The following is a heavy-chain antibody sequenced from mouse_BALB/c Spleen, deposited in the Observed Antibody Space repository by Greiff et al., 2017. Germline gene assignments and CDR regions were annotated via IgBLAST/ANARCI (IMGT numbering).Heavy chain of an antibody. CDR2: ISSGSSTI. CDR1: GFTFSSFG. V-gene: IGHV5-17*02. J-gene: IGHJ4*01. CDR3: ARRGPRDYAMDY. Sequence: EVMLVESGGGLVQPGGSRKLSCAASGFTFSSFGMHWVRQAPEKGLEWVAYISSGSSTIYYADTVKGRFTISRDNPKNTLFLQMTSLRSEDTAMYYCARRGPRDYAMDYWGQGTSVTVSS.